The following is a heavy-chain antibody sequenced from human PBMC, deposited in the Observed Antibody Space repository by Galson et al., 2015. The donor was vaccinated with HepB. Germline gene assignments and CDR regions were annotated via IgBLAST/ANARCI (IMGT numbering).Heavy chain of an antibody. D-gene: IGHD3-22*01. CDR1: GFTFSNAW. Sequence: SLRLSCAASGFTFSNAWMSWVRQAPGKGLEWVGRIKSKTDGGTTDYAAPVKGRFTISRDDSKNTLYLQMNSLKTEDTAVYYCTTETDDSSGYCFDYWGQGTLVTVSS. J-gene: IGHJ4*02. V-gene: IGHV3-15*01. CDR2: IKSKTDGGTT. CDR3: TTETDDSSGYCFDY.